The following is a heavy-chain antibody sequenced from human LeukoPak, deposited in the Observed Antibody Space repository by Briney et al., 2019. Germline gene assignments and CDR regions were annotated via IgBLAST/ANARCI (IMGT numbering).Heavy chain of an antibody. CDR3: ARERRDGYNLDY. V-gene: IGHV3-21*01. CDR2: ISFSRCYI. J-gene: IGHJ4*02. Sequence: GGSLSLSCAASGFTFSSYSMKWVRQAPGKGLEWVSSISFSRCYIYYADSVKGRFTISRDNAKNSLYLQMNSLRAEDTAVYYCARERRDGYNLDYWGQGTLVTVSS. CDR1: GFTFSSYS. D-gene: IGHD5-24*01.